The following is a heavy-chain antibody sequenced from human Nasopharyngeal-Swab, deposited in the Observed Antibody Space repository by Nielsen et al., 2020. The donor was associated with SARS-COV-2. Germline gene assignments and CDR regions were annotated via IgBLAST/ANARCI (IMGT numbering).Heavy chain of an antibody. CDR3: ARVSCSSTSCYATHFDY. J-gene: IGHJ4*02. V-gene: IGHV1-18*01. CDR2: ISAYNGNT. CDR1: GYTFTSYG. Sequence: ASVKVSCKASGYTFTSYGISWVRQAPGQGLEWMGWISAYNGNTNYAQKLQGRVTMTTDTSTSTAYMELSSLRSEDTAVYYCARVSCSSTSCYATHFDYWGQGTLVTVSS. D-gene: IGHD2-2*01.